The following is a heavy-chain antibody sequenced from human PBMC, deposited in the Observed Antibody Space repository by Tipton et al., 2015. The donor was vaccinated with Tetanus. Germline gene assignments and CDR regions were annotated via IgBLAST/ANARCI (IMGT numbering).Heavy chain of an antibody. CDR3: ARHRGCSGGSCYSEDAFDI. D-gene: IGHD2-15*01. CDR1: GYSFTSYW. J-gene: IGHJ3*02. Sequence: VQLVQSGAEVKKPGESLRISCKGSGYSFTSYWISWVRQMPGKGLEWMGRIDPSDSYTNYSPSFQGHVPISADKSISTAYLQWSSLKASDTAMYYCARHRGCSGGSCYSEDAFDIWGQGTMVTVSS. CDR2: IDPSDSYT. V-gene: IGHV5-10-1*01.